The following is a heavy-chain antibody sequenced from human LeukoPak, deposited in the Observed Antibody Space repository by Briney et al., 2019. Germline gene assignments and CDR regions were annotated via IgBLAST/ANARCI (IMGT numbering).Heavy chain of an antibody. CDR1: GFIFSNYF. V-gene: IGHV3-23*01. D-gene: IGHD4-17*01. J-gene: IGHJ3*01. CDR3: GRDPNGNYLGAFDF. Sequence: PGGSLRLSCAASGFIFSNYFFVWVRQAPGKGLELISGISGNDGRTYFADSVKGRFTISRDNSKNTVYLQMNSLRAEDTAVYYCGRDPNGNYLGAFDFWGQGTMVSVSS. CDR2: ISGNDGRT.